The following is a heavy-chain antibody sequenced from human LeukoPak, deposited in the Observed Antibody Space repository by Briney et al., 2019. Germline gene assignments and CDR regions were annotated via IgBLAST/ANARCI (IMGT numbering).Heavy chain of an antibody. CDR2: IIISGSYT. D-gene: IGHD3-9*01. CDR1: GFTFSSYT. J-gene: IGHJ3*02. CDR3: ARDTYDILSGYYKWAFDI. Sequence: GGSLRLSCAASGFTFSSYTMNWVRQAPGKGLEWVSSIIISGSYTYYADSVKGRFTISRDNAKNSLYLQMNSLRAEDTAVYYSARDTYDILSGYYKWAFDIWGQGTMVTVSS. V-gene: IGHV3-21*06.